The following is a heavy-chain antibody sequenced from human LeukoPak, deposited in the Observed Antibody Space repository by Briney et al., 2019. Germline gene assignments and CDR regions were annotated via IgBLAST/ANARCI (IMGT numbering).Heavy chain of an antibody. CDR3: VKGGLLDC. V-gene: IGHV3-23*01. CDR1: GFTFTSYD. J-gene: IGHJ4*02. Sequence: PGGSLRLSCAASGFTFTSYDMNWVRQAPGRGLEWVSGVSSSGDNTHYADSVKGRFTISRDNSDNTLCLQMNSLRAEDTAVYYCVKGGLLDCWRQGTLVTVSS. D-gene: IGHD1-26*01. CDR2: VSSSGDNT.